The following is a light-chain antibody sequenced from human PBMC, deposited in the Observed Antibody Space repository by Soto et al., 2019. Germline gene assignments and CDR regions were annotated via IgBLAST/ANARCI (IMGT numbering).Light chain of an antibody. CDR1: SSDVGRYNY. V-gene: IGLV2-14*01. J-gene: IGLJ3*02. CDR3: SSYATGSTPWV. Sequence: QSALTQPASVSGSPGQSITISCTGTSSDVGRYNYVSWYQQHPGKAPKLMIYEVNNRPSGVSYRFSGSKSGNTASLTISGLQAEDESDYYCSSYATGSTPWVFGGATKVTVL. CDR2: EVN.